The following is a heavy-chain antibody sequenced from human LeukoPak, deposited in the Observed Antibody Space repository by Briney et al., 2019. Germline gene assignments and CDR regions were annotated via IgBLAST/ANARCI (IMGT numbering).Heavy chain of an antibody. Sequence: GGSLRLSCAGSGFTFSTYAMHWVRQAPGKGLEWVALFSYDGSTQRYADSVKGRFTISRDNSKNTLYLQMNSLRAEDTALYYCAKPYSGTILTGWFDPWGQGTLVTVSS. CDR3: AKPYSGTILTGWFDP. V-gene: IGHV3-30-3*02. CDR1: GFTFSTYA. CDR2: FSYDGSTQ. J-gene: IGHJ5*02. D-gene: IGHD3-9*01.